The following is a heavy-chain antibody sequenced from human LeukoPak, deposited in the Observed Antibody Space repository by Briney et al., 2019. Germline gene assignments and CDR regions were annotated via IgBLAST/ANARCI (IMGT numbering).Heavy chain of an antibody. CDR1: GGSISTYY. V-gene: IGHV4-59*01. Sequence: PSETPSLTCTVSGGSISTYYWSWIRQPPGKGLEWIGYIYYSGGTNYNPSLKSRVTISVDTSKNQFSLKLRSVTAADTAMYYCAREGSTAFFNWFDPWGQGTLVTVSS. CDR3: AREGSTAFFNWFDP. D-gene: IGHD2/OR15-2a*01. CDR2: IYYSGGT. J-gene: IGHJ5*02.